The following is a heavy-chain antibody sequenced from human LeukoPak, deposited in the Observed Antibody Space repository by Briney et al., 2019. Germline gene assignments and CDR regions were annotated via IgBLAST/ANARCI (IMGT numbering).Heavy chain of an antibody. CDR2: ISSSSSYI. CDR3: ARVRLQHYYYYYMDV. D-gene: IGHD4-11*01. J-gene: IGHJ6*03. V-gene: IGHV3-21*01. Sequence: GGSLRLPCAASGFTFSSYSMNWVRQAPGKGLEWASSISSSSSYIYYADSVKGRFTISRDNAKNSLYLQMNSLRAEDTAVYYCARVRLQHYYYYYMDVWGKGTTVTVSS. CDR1: GFTFSSYS.